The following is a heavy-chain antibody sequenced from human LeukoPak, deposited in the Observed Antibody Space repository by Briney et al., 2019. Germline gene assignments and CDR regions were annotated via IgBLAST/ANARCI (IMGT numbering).Heavy chain of an antibody. V-gene: IGHV4-39*07. D-gene: IGHD2-15*01. J-gene: IGHJ6*03. CDR1: GGSISSSSYY. Sequence: SETLSLTCTVSGGSISSSSYYWGWIRQPPGKGLEWIGSIHYSGSTNYNPSLKSRITISVDTSKNQFSLKLSSVTAADTAVYYCARGYCSGGSCYSYYYYNYMDVWGKGTTVTVSS. CDR2: IHYSGST. CDR3: ARGYCSGGSCYSYYYYNYMDV.